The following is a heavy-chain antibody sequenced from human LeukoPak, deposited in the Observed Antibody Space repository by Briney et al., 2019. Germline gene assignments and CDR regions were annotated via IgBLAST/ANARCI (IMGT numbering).Heavy chain of an antibody. V-gene: IGHV5-51*01. CDR3: ARAGYYDSSGQYYFDY. CDR1: GYSFTSYW. J-gene: IGHJ4*02. Sequence: GESLKISCKGSGYSFTSYWIGWVRQMPGKGLEWMGIIYPGDSDTRYSPSFQGQVTISADKSTSTAYLQWSSLKASDTAMYYCARAGYYDSSGQYYFDYWGQGTLVTVSS. CDR2: IYPGDSDT. D-gene: IGHD3-22*01.